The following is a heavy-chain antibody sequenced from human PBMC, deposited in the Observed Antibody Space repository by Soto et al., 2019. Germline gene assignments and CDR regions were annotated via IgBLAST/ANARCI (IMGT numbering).Heavy chain of an antibody. J-gene: IGHJ6*02. D-gene: IGHD4-4*01. CDR1: GFTVSRNH. Sequence: VQLVETGGGLIQPGGSLRLSCVASGFTVSRNHMSWVRQAAGKGLEWVSIIFGTGTTSYEAAVKGRFSISRDDYKNTLFLDMNTLRGEDTALYYCARGPTDYKPLLVHGMDVGGQGTTVTVSS. CDR3: ARGPTDYKPLLVHGMDV. CDR2: IFGTGTT. V-gene: IGHV3-53*02.